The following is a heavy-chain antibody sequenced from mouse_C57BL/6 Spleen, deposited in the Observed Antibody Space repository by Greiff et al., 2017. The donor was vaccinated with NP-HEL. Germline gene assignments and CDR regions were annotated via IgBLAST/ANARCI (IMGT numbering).Heavy chain of an antibody. Sequence: EVKLVESGGGLVKPGGSLKLSCAASGFTFSSYAMTWVRQTPEKRLEWVATISDGGSYTNYPDNVQGRFTISRDNAKNNLYLQMSHLKSEDTAMYYCAGEGGDSFFDYWGQGTTLTVSS. CDR2: ISDGGSYT. CDR3: AGEGGDSFFDY. D-gene: IGHD2-13*01. V-gene: IGHV5-4*01. CDR1: GFTFSSYA. J-gene: IGHJ2*01.